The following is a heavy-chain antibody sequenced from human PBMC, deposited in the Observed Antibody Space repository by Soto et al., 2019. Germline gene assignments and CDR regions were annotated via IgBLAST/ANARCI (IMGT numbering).Heavy chain of an antibody. CDR3: ARVYYDTFAANSVYFDY. D-gene: IGHD3-9*01. V-gene: IGHV4-39*07. J-gene: IGHJ4*02. CDR2: INHSGST. Sequence: SETLSLTCTVSGGSISSSSYYWGWIRQPPGKGLEWIGEINHSGSTNYNPSLKSRVTMSVDTSKKQFSLKLSSVTAADTAVYYCARVYYDTFAANSVYFDYWGQGIVVTVSS. CDR1: GGSISSSSYY.